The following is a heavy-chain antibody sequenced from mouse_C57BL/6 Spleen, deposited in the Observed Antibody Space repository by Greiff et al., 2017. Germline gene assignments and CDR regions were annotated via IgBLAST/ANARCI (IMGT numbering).Heavy chain of an antibody. CDR2: IWSGGST. V-gene: IGHV2-2*01. CDR1: GFSLTSYG. J-gene: IGHJ2*01. D-gene: IGHD1-1*01. CDR3: ARSSITTVFDY. Sequence: QVQLKESGPGLVQPSQSLSIACTVSGFSLTSYGVHWVRQSPGKGLEWLGVIWSGGSTDYTAAFISRLSISKNNTKSQVFFKMNSLQADDTDIYYCARSSITTVFDYWGKGTTLTVSS.